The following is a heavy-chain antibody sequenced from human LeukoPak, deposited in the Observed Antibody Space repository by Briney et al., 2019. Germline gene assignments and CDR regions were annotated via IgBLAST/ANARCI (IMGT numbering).Heavy chain of an antibody. CDR3: ATGGPRYSYGEMGY. Sequence: SETLSLTCTVSGGSVNSYFWNWIRLSPGKGLEWVGDFSYYEATNYNPSLKSRVTISVDTSKNQFSLKMSSVTAADTAVYYCATGGPRYSYGEMGYWGQGALATVSS. D-gene: IGHD5-18*01. CDR2: FSYYEAT. CDR1: GGSVNSYF. V-gene: IGHV4-59*08. J-gene: IGHJ4*02.